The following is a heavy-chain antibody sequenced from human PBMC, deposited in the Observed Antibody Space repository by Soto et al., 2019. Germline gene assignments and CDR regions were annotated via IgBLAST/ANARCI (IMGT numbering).Heavy chain of an antibody. V-gene: IGHV3-23*01. CDR2: ISGSGGST. J-gene: IGHJ2*01. CDR1: GFTFSSYA. Sequence: EVQLLESGGGLVQPGGSMRLSCAASGFTFSSYAMNWVRQAPGKGLEWVSVISGSGGSTYYADAVKGRFTISRDNSKTTLNLQRNGLRAEDTAVYYCAKRKVGWYFDLWGRGTLVTVSS. D-gene: IGHD1-26*01. CDR3: AKRKVGWYFDL.